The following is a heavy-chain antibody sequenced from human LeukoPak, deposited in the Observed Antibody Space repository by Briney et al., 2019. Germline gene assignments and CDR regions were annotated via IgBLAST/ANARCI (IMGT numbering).Heavy chain of an antibody. CDR3: ARGDTSGATYFDY. V-gene: IGHV4-4*07. CDR1: GGTLSNYY. J-gene: IGHJ4*01. Sequence: SETPSLTCTVSGGTLSNYYWNWIRQPAGKGLEWIGRVHSTVATHFNPAFASRLTMSEHPSKNQFSLKLRYMTAEDTAIYFCARGDTSGATYFDYSG. CDR2: VHSTVAT. D-gene: IGHD1-26*01.